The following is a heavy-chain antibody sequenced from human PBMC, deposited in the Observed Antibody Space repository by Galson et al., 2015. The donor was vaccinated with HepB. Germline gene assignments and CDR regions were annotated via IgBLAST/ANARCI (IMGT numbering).Heavy chain of an antibody. Sequence: SLRLSCAASGFTSNTFPMSWVRQAPGKGLEWLSYISSRSSSIYYADSVKGRFTISRDNARNSLCLQMNSLRDEDTAVFYCARVGSSGSFFDSWGQGTLVTVSS. CDR1: GFTSNTFP. CDR3: ARVGSSGSFFDS. V-gene: IGHV3-48*02. D-gene: IGHD1-26*01. CDR2: ISSRSSSI. J-gene: IGHJ4*02.